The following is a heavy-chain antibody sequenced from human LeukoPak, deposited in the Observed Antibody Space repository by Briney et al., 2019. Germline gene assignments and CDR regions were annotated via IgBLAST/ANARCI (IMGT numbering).Heavy chain of an antibody. J-gene: IGHJ6*02. CDR3: ARDVDTAMVQRNPYYYYGMDV. CDR2: INPSGGST. Sequence: GASVKVSCKASGYTFTGYYMHWVRQAPGQGLEWMGIINPSGGSTSYAQKFQGRVTMTRDTSTSTVYMELSSLRSEDTAVYYCARDVDTAMVQRNPYYYYGMDVWGQGTTVTVSS. CDR1: GYTFTGYY. D-gene: IGHD5-18*01. V-gene: IGHV1-46*01.